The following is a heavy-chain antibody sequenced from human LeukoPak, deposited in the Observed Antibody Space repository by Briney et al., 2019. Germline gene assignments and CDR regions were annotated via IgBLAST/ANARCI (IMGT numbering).Heavy chain of an antibody. Sequence: GRSLRLSCAASGFTFGSFGMNWVRQAPGRGLEWVSYISSSGNAIYYAESVKGRFTISRDNARNSLYLQMDSLRVEDTAVYYCARAPLEIVGIDYWGQGTPVTVSS. J-gene: IGHJ4*02. CDR3: ARAPLEIVGIDY. V-gene: IGHV3-48*01. D-gene: IGHD1-26*01. CDR2: ISSSGNAI. CDR1: GFTFGSFG.